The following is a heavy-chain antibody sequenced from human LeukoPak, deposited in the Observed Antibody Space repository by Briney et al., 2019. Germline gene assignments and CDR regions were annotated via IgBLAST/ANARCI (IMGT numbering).Heavy chain of an antibody. V-gene: IGHV3-49*04. D-gene: IGHD1-26*01. CDR3: TRDSGSYMDV. J-gene: IGHJ6*03. Sequence: GRSLRLSCTASGFTFGDYAMSWVRQAPGKGLEWVGFIRSKAYGGTTEYAASVKGRFTISRDDSKSIAYLQMNSLKTEDTAVYYCTRDSGSYMDVWGKGTTVTVSS. CDR1: GFTFGDYA. CDR2: IRSKAYGGTT.